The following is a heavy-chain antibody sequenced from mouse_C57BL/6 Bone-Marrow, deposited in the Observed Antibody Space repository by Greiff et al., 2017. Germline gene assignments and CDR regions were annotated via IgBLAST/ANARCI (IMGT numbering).Heavy chain of an antibody. CDR2: IDPETGGT. V-gene: IGHV1-15*01. J-gene: IGHJ3*01. CDR3: TRGGYSVFAY. Sequence: QVQLQQSGAELVRPGASVTLSCKASGYTFTDYEMHWVKQTPVHGLEWIGAIDPETGGTAYNQKFKGKAILTADKSSSTAYMELRSLTSEDSAVYYCTRGGYSVFAYWGQGTLVTVSA. CDR1: GYTFTDYE.